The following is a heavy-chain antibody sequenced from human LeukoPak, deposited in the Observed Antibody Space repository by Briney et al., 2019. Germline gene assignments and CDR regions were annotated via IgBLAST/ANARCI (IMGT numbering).Heavy chain of an antibody. J-gene: IGHJ4*02. CDR2: IYNDGGTA. V-gene: IGHV3-53*01. CDR1: GFTFSDYY. Sequence: PGGSLRLSCAASGFTFSDYYMSWVRQAPGKGLEWVSLIYNDGGTAYYADSVKGRFTISRDNSRRIVYLQMDSLRPEDTAVYYCATDGYHYFDCWGQGTLVTVSS. D-gene: IGHD5-12*01. CDR3: ATDGYHYFDC.